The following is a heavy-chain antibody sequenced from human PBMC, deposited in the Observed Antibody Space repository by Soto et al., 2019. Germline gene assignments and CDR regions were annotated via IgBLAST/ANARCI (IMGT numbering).Heavy chain of an antibody. V-gene: IGHV1-3*05. CDR3: ARAVAVPADFDY. CDR1: GYTFTGYA. Sequence: QVQLVQSGAEEKKPGASVKVSCKASGYTFTGYAMHWVRQAPVQRLEWMGWINAGNGNTKYSQKFQGRVTITRDTSAGAAYMVLSSLCSEDTAVYYCARAVAVPADFDYWGQGTLVTVSS. J-gene: IGHJ4*01. D-gene: IGHD6-19*01. CDR2: INAGNGNT.